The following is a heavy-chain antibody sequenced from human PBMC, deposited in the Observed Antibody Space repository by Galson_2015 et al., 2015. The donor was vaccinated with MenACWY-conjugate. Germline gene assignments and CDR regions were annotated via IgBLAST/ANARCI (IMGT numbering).Heavy chain of an antibody. V-gene: IGHV3-48*03. D-gene: IGHD3-22*01. CDR3: ARDYYDSHFDY. J-gene: IGHJ4*02. CDR2: IGSSGTPI. Sequence: SLRLSCAAPGFDFSNYAMNWVRQAPGKGLEWGSYIGSSGTPIYYADSLKGRFTISRDNAKNSLYLQMNSLGAEDTAVYYCARDYYDSHFDYWVQGTLFTVSS. CDR1: GFDFSNYA.